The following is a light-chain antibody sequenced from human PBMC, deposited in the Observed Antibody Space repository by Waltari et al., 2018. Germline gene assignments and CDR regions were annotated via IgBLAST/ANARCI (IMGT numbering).Light chain of an antibody. V-gene: IGKV1-17*01. Sequence: DLQMTQSPSSLSASVGDRVTITCRASQGIGSYLAWYQQKPGKAPKRLIYAGSDLQRWVPSRFSGSGSGKEFTFTISSLQPEDSATYYCLQHKSAPQTFGQGTKVEIK. J-gene: IGKJ1*01. CDR1: QGIGSY. CDR3: LQHKSAPQT. CDR2: AGS.